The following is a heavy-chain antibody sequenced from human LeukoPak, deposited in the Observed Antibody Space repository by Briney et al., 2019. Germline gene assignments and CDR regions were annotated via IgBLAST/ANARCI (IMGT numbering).Heavy chain of an antibody. D-gene: IGHD5-18*01. CDR1: GYTFTSYY. V-gene: IGHV1-46*01. CDR2: INPSGGST. J-gene: IGHJ4*02. CDR3: ARGPPSGAMVSTFDY. Sequence: ASVKVSCKASGYTFTSYYMHGVRQAPGQGLEWMGIINPSGGSTSYAQKFQGRVTMTRDMSTSTVYMELSSLRSEDTAVYYCARGPPSGAMVSTFDYWGQGTLVTVSS.